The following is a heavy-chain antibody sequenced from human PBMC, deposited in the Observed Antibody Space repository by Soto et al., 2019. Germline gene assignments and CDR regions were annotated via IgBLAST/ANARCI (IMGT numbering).Heavy chain of an antibody. V-gene: IGHV4-34*01. CDR1: GGPSIVST. CDR3: ARAPAPLYSSSWYYFDY. Sequence: SETLSLTCAVYGGPSIVSTWTWIPKPPGRGLEWIGEINHSGSTNYNPSLKSRVTISVDTSKNQFSLKLSSVTAADTAVYYCARAPAPLYSSSWYYFDYWGQGTLVTVSS. D-gene: IGHD6-13*01. CDR2: INHSGST. J-gene: IGHJ4*02.